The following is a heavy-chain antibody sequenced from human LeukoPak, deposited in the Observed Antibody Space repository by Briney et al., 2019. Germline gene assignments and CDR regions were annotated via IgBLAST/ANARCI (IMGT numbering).Heavy chain of an antibody. CDR3: ARGQEVVAENYFDY. J-gene: IGHJ4*02. CDR2: IYPSGTL. CDR1: TRSISSGSYY. Sequence: SQTLSLTCIVYTRSISSGSYYWSWIRQPAGKGLEWIGRIYPSGTLNYNPSLKSRVTISLATSQNPFSPQLRSVTAADTAVYYCARGQEVVAENYFDYWGQGTLVTVSS. V-gene: IGHV4-61*02. D-gene: IGHD5-12*01.